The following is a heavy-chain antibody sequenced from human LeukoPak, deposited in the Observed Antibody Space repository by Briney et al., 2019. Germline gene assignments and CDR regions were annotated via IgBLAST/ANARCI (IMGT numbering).Heavy chain of an antibody. CDR3: ARAHSGSYYGNYYYYMDV. V-gene: IGHV4-59*12. J-gene: IGHJ6*03. CDR1: GSMYNYY. Sequence: PSETLSLTCTVSGSMYNYYWSWIRQPPGKGLEWIGYIHYNGITNYSPSLKSRVTMSVDTSKNQFSLRLSSVTAADTAVYYCARAHSGSYYGNYYYYMDVWGKGTTVTVSS. D-gene: IGHD1-26*01. CDR2: IHYNGIT.